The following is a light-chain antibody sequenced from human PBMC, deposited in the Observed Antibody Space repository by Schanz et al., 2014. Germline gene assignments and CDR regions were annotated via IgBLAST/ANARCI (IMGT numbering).Light chain of an antibody. V-gene: IGKV3D-20*02. Sequence: EVVLTQSPGTLSLSPGERATLSCRASQSVSSNYLAWYQHKPGQGPRLLIYGASSRATGIPARFSGSGSGTDFTLTISSLQPEDFAVYYCQQRSNWPPTFGQGTRLEIK. CDR3: QQRSNWPPT. CDR1: QSVSSNY. J-gene: IGKJ5*01. CDR2: GAS.